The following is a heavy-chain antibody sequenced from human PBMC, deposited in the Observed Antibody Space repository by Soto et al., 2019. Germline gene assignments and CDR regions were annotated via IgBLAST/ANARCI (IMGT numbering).Heavy chain of an antibody. D-gene: IGHD2-8*02. CDR1: GGSLSGNY. J-gene: IGHJ4*02. Sequence: SETLSLTCGVYGGSLSGNYWSWIRQPPGKGLEWIAEANDSGSTNYNPSLLSRVTISVDVSKNHFSLKVSSVTAADTAVYYCARGAGSGAHRYYFDYWGQGTLVTVSS. CDR2: ANDSGST. V-gene: IGHV4-34*01. CDR3: ARGAGSGAHRYYFDY.